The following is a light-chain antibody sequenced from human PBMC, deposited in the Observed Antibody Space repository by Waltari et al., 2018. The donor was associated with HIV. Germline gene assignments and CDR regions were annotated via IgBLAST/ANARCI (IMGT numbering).Light chain of an antibody. CDR3: QSYDSSLSAWV. V-gene: IGLV1-40*01. J-gene: IGLJ3*02. Sequence: QSVLTQPPSVSGAPGQKVTISCTGSSSNIGAGYDVHWYQELPGTVPKLLIYGSSERPSGVPDRCSASKSGTSASRAITGLQAEDEAEYHCQSYDSSLSAWVFGGGTKLTV. CDR1: SSNIGAGYD. CDR2: GSS.